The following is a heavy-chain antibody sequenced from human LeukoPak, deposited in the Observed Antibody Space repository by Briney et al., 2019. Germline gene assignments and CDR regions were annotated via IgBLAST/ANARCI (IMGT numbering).Heavy chain of an antibody. CDR2: ISHDGISK. D-gene: IGHD2-15*01. V-gene: IGHV3-30*03. J-gene: IGHJ4*02. CDR3: ARDGLNCSGGSCYSGPSYYFDY. Sequence: GGSLRLSCAASGFTFSSYGMHWVRQAPGKGLEWVAVISHDGISKYYADSVKGRFTISRDNSKNTVYLQVNSLRAEDTAVYYCARDGLNCSGGSCYSGPSYYFDYWGQGTLVTVSS. CDR1: GFTFSSYG.